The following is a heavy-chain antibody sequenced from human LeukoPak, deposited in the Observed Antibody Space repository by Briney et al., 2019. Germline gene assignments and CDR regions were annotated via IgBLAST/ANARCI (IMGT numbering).Heavy chain of an antibody. D-gene: IGHD6-13*01. V-gene: IGHV4-59*01. Sequence: PSETLSLTCTVSGGSTSSYYWSWIRQPPGKGLKWIGYIYYSGSTNYNPSLKSRVTISVDTSKNQFSLKLSSVTAADTAVYYCARGGSSWYGPLGYYGMDVWGQGTTVTVSS. CDR1: GGSTSSYY. J-gene: IGHJ6*02. CDR2: IYYSGST. CDR3: ARGGSSWYGPLGYYGMDV.